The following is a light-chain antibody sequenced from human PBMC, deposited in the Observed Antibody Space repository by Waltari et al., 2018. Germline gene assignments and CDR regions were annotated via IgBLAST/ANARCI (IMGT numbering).Light chain of an antibody. J-gene: IGLJ1*01. Sequence: QSALTQPRSVSGSPGQSVTISCTGTSSDVGGYNYVSWYQQHPGKAPKLMVYDVSKRPSGVLDRFSGSSSGNTASLTISGLQAEDEADYYCCSYAGSYTFVYVFGTGTKVTVL. CDR3: CSYAGSYTFVYV. V-gene: IGLV2-11*01. CDR1: SSDVGGYNY. CDR2: DVS.